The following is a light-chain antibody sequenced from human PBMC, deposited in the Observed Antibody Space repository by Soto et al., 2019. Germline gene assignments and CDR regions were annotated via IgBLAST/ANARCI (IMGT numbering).Light chain of an antibody. Sequence: EVVLTQSPATLSLSPGEKAILSCRASQAINTYLGWYQQKPGQPPRLLIYDASNRASGIPARFSGSGSGTDFTLTIDTLESEDLAIYYCQPRYNWPLTFGAGTKVEIK. V-gene: IGKV3-11*01. CDR3: QPRYNWPLT. CDR1: QAINTY. J-gene: IGKJ4*01. CDR2: DAS.